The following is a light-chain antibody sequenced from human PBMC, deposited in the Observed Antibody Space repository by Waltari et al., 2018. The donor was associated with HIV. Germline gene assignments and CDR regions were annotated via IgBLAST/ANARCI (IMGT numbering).Light chain of an antibody. J-gene: IGKJ4*01. CDR2: ATS. Sequence: DIQMTQSPSFVSASVGDRITITCRASQDIGSWLAWYQQKSGKAPSLLIYATSSFPSGVPARFSGGGSGTEFTLTISRLQPEDVAVYYCQQGHSFPPTFGGGTKVEIK. CDR1: QDIGSW. CDR3: QQGHSFPPT. V-gene: IGKV1-12*01.